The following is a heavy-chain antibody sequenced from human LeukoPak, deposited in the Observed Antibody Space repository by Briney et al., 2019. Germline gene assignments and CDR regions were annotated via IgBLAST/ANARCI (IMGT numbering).Heavy chain of an antibody. CDR3: ARWRTVAGYQNFDY. CDR2: VFYSGST. CDR1: GGSVSSSSHY. D-gene: IGHD6-19*01. V-gene: IGHV4-39*01. J-gene: IGHJ4*02. Sequence: PSETLSLTCTVSGGSVSSSSHYWGWIRQPPGKGLEWIGSVFYSGSTYYSPSLKSRVAISVDTSKNQFSLKLSSVTAADTAVYYCARWRTVAGYQNFDYWGQGTLVTVSS.